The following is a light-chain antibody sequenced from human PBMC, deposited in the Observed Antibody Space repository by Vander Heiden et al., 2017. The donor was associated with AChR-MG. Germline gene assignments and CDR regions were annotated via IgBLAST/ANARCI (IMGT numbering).Light chain of an antibody. Sequence: QSALTQPRSVSGSPGPSVTISCIGTNSDVGRYHYVSWYQQYPGKVPKVIIYDVTQRPSGVPDRFSGSKSGNTASLTISGLQTEDEADYYCASYAGSHTKVFGGGTKVTVL. V-gene: IGLV2-11*01. CDR2: DVT. CDR1: NSDVGRYHY. CDR3: ASYAGSHTKV. J-gene: IGLJ2*01.